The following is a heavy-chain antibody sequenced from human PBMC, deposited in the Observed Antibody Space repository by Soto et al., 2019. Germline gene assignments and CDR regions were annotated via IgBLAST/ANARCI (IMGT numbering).Heavy chain of an antibody. D-gene: IGHD3-9*01. CDR1: GGSVSSGSYY. V-gene: IGHV4-61*01. CDR3: ARETYYDILTGYKGHYYGMDV. Sequence: SETLSLTCTVSGGSVSSGSYYWSWIRQPPGKGLEWIGYIYYSGSTNYNPSLKSRVTISVDTSKNQFSLKLSSVTAADTAVYYCARETYYDILTGYKGHYYGMDVWGQGTTVTVSS. J-gene: IGHJ6*02. CDR2: IYYSGST.